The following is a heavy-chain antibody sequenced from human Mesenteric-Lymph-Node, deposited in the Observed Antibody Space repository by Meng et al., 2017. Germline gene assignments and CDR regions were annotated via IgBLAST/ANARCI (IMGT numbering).Heavy chain of an antibody. Sequence: RPWGSVLLKPPSTLSLACAVKGGSLSGAYWNWIRQPPGKGLEWIGEIIHGGSPSYNPSLKSRVTISIDTSKNQLSLMLSSVTAADTAVYYCARRPTGIDYWGQGTLVTVSS. D-gene: IGHD2-8*02. J-gene: IGHJ4*02. CDR2: IIHGGSP. CDR1: GGSLSGAY. V-gene: IGHV4-34*12. CDR3: ARRPTGIDY.